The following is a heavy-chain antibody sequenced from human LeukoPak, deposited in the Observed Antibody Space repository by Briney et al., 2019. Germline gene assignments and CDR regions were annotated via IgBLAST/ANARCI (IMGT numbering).Heavy chain of an antibody. CDR1: GFTFSSYA. V-gene: IGHV3-23*01. CDR2: IGGSGGST. Sequence: PGGSLRLSCAASGFTFSSYAMSWVRQAPGKGLEWVSAIGGSGGSTYYADSVKGRFTISRDNSKNTLYLQMNSLRAEDTAVYYCAKLPQAYSSSWSSDYWGQGTLVTVSS. CDR3: AKLPQAYSSSWSSDY. J-gene: IGHJ4*02. D-gene: IGHD6-13*01.